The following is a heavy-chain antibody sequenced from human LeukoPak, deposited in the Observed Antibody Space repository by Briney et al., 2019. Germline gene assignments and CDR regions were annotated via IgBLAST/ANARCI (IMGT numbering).Heavy chain of an antibody. V-gene: IGHV4-31*03. CDR3: ARRHDGELLSNWFDP. CDR1: GGSISSGGYY. Sequence: PSETLSLTCTVSGGSISSGGYYWSWIRQHPGKGLEWIGYIYYSGSTYYNPSLKSRVTISVDTSKNQFSLKLSSVTAADTAVYYCARRHDGELLSNWFDPWGQGTLVTVSS. D-gene: IGHD1-7*01. CDR2: IYYSGST. J-gene: IGHJ5*02.